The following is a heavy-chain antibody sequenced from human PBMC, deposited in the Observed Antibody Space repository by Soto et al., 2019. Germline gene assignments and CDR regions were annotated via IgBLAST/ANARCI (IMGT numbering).Heavy chain of an antibody. CDR2: IIPIFGTA. Sequence: ASVKVSCKASGGTFSSYAISWVRQAPGQGLEWMGGIIPIFGTANYAQKFQGRVTITADESTSTAYMELSSLRSEDTAVYYCARCGGSTSFHYCYGMDVWGQGTTVTVSS. CDR1: GGTFSSYA. D-gene: IGHD2-2*01. V-gene: IGHV1-69*13. CDR3: ARCGGSTSFHYCYGMDV. J-gene: IGHJ6*02.